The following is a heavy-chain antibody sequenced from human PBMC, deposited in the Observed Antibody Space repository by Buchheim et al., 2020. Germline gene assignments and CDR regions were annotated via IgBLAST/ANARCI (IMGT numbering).Heavy chain of an antibody. V-gene: IGHV3-48*01. CDR1: GFTFSSSN. CDR2: MDIRTTNV. Sequence: EVQLVESGGGLVQPGGSLRLSCAVSGFTFSSSNMNWVRQAPGKGLEWVSHMDIRTTNVHYADSVKGRFTISRDNAKHSLFLQMNSLRAEDTAVYYCVRDFDWALDYWGLGTL. J-gene: IGHJ4*02. D-gene: IGHD3-9*01. CDR3: VRDFDWALDY.